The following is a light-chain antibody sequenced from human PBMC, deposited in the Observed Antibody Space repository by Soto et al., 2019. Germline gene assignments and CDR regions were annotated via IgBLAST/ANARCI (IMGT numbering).Light chain of an antibody. CDR2: EVN. J-gene: IGLJ1*01. CDR1: SSDVGGFDY. V-gene: IGLV2-8*01. CDR3: SSYAGSNNYV. Sequence: QSVLAQPPSASGSPGQSVTISCTGTSSDVGGFDYVSWYQHHPGKAPKLLIYEVNRRPSGVPDRFSGSKSGNTASLTVSGLQADDEADYYCSSYAGSNNYVFGTGTKVTV.